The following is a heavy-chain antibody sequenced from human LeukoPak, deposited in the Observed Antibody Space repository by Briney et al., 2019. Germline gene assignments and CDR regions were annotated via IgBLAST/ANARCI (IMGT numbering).Heavy chain of an antibody. CDR1: GGSIINYY. J-gene: IGHJ5*02. Sequence: SETLSLTCTVSGGSIINYYWSWIRQPPGKGLEWIGYVFYSGSTNYNPSLKSRVTISLDTSKNQFSLKLTSVTAADSAVYYCVRHQSYYGWFDPWGQGTPVTVSS. CDR2: VFYSGST. D-gene: IGHD3-22*01. V-gene: IGHV4-59*08. CDR3: VRHQSYYGWFDP.